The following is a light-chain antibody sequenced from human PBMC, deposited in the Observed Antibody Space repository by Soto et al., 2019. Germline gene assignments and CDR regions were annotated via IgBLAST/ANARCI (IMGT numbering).Light chain of an antibody. Sequence: EVVLTQSPATLSLSPGERATLSCRASQSISSDLAWFQQKPGQAPRLLIYDASNRATGVPARFSGSGSGTDFTLTISSLEPEDFALYYCQQRSNSFTFGGGTKWISN. J-gene: IGKJ4*01. CDR2: DAS. V-gene: IGKV3-11*01. CDR3: QQRSNSFT. CDR1: QSISSD.